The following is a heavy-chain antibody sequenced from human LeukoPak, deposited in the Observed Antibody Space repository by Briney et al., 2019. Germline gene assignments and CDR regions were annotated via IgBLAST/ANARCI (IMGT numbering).Heavy chain of an antibody. D-gene: IGHD5-12*01. J-gene: IGHJ4*02. CDR1: GGSINNYY. V-gene: IGHV4-4*07. Sequence: KTLETLSLTCTVSGGSINNYYWTWIRQPAGKGLEWIGRIYTSGSTNYNPSLKSRVTISEDTSKNQFSLKLNSVTAADTAMYYCARHAPVATSSFDSWGQGILVTVSS. CDR3: ARHAPVATSSFDS. CDR2: IYTSGST.